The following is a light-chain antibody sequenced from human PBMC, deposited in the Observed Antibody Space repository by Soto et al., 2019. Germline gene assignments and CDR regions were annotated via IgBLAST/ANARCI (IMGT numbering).Light chain of an antibody. CDR1: QSVSSSY. CDR3: QQYGSSQWT. J-gene: IGKJ1*01. CDR2: GAS. Sequence: EIVLTQSPGTLSLSPGERATLSCRASQSVSSSYLAWYQQKPGQAPRLLIYGASSRATGIPDRFSGSGSGTHFTLTNSRLEPEDFAVYYCQQYGSSQWTFGQGTKVEIK. V-gene: IGKV3-20*01.